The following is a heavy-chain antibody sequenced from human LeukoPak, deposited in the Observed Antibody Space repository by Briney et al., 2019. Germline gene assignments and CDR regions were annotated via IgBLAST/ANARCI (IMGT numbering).Heavy chain of an antibody. CDR1: GYTFTRYH. CDR3: AREEGGIAPSFSNLMDV. D-gene: IGHD6-13*01. Sequence: ASVKVSCKASGYTFTRYHIHWVRQAPGQGLEWMGVINPSGGPATYAQKFQGRVTITADKSTSTAYMELSSLRSEDTAVYYCAREEGGIAPSFSNLMDVWGQGTTVTVSS. J-gene: IGHJ6*02. V-gene: IGHV1-46*01. CDR2: INPSGGPA.